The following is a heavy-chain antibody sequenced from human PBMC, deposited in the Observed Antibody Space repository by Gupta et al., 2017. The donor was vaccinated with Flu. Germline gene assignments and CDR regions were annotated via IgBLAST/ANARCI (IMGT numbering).Heavy chain of an antibody. CDR3: ARDLPVATNGMDV. D-gene: IGHD1-26*01. J-gene: IGHJ6*02. CDR2: SSSSTI. V-gene: IGHV3-48*02. Sequence: SSSSTIYYADSVKGRFTISRDNAKNSLYLQMNSLRDEDTAVYYCARDLPVATNGMDVWGQGTTVTVSS.